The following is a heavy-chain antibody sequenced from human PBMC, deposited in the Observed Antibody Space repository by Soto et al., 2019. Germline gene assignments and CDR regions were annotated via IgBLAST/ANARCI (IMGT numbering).Heavy chain of an antibody. CDR1: GYTFTSYG. D-gene: IGHD1-26*01. J-gene: IGHJ5*02. Sequence: ASVKVSCKASGYTFTSYGISWVRQAPGQGLEWMGWISAYNGNTNYAQKLQGRVTMTTDTSTSTAYMELRSLRPDDTAVYYCARDLTVGATHNWFDPWGQGTLVTVSS. CDR3: ARDLTVGATHNWFDP. V-gene: IGHV1-18*04. CDR2: ISAYNGNT.